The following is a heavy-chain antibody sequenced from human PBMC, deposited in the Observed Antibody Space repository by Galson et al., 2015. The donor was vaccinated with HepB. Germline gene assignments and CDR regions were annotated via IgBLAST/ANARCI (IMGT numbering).Heavy chain of an antibody. V-gene: IGHV1-3*01. CDR3: ARARTLGYGSGSYYWRGWFDP. Sequence: SVKVSCKASGYTFTSYAMHWVRQAPGQRLEWMGWINAGNGNTKYSQKFQGRVTITRDTSASTAYMELSSLRSEDTAVYYCARARTLGYGSGSYYWRGWFDPWGQGTLVTVSS. CDR2: INAGNGNT. D-gene: IGHD3-10*01. CDR1: GYTFTSYA. J-gene: IGHJ5*02.